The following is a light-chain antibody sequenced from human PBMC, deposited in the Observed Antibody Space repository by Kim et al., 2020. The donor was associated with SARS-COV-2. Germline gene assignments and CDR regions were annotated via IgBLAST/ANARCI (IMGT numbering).Light chain of an antibody. V-gene: IGLV3-19*01. CDR1: SLRSYY. CDR2: GKN. CDR3: NSRDSSGNVV. J-gene: IGLJ2*01. Sequence: SSELTQDPAVSVALGQTVRITCQGDSLRSYYASWYQQKPGQAPVLVIYGKNNRPSGIPDRFSGSSSGNTASLTITGAQAEDEADYYCNSRDSSGNVVFGGGTQLTVL.